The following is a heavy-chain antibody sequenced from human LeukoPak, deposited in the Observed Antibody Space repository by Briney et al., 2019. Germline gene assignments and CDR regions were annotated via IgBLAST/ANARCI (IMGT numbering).Heavy chain of an antibody. CDR3: TRSRPDSYIDS. CDR2: ISWNSVYI. J-gene: IGHJ4*02. D-gene: IGHD5-18*01. Sequence: GGSLRLSCAASGFTFDDYAMHWVRQAPGKGLEWVSGISWNSVYIGYADSVRGRFTISRDNARNSVYLQMNSLRPDDTAFYFCTRSRPDSYIDSWGQGTLVTVST. V-gene: IGHV3-9*01. CDR1: GFTFDDYA.